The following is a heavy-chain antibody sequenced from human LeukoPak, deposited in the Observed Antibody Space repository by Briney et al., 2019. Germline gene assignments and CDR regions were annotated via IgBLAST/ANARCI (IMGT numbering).Heavy chain of an antibody. J-gene: IGHJ4*02. Sequence: GGSLRLSCAASAFTFSSYSMNWVRQAPGKGLEWVSIISSSSNDIHYADSVKGRFTISRGNTKNSVYLQMNSLRDGDTAVYYCARGATAETRHLDYWGQGTLVTVSS. CDR2: ISSSSNDI. CDR1: AFTFSSYS. CDR3: ARGATAETRHLDY. V-gene: IGHV3-21*04. D-gene: IGHD4-17*01.